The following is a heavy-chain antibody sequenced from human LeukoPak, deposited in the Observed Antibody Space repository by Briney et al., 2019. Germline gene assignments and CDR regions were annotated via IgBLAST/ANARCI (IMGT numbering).Heavy chain of an antibody. D-gene: IGHD3-9*01. Sequence: GGSLRLSCSTSGFTFSNHFMHWVRQAPGKGLEYVSSIGPNGASTLYADSVKGRFTISRDNSKNALYLQLTSLRLEDTALYYCVKELTGTWSFDYWGQGTLVTVSS. CDR1: GFTFSNHF. J-gene: IGHJ4*02. CDR2: IGPNGAST. V-gene: IGHV3-64D*06. CDR3: VKELTGTWSFDY.